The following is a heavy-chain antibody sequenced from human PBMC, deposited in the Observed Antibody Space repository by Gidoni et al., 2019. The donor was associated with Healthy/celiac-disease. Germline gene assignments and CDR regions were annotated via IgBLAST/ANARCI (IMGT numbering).Heavy chain of an antibody. CDR2: ISAYNGNT. D-gene: IGHD3-10*01. V-gene: IGHV1-18*01. CDR1: GYTFTSYG. Sequence: QVQLVQSGAEVKKPGASVKVSCTASGYTFTSYGISWVRQAPGQGLEWMGWISAYNGNTNYAQKLQGRVTMTTDTSTSTAYMELRSLRSDDTAVYYCASTYGSGSYYAPFDYWGQGTLVTVSS. J-gene: IGHJ4*02. CDR3: ASTYGSGSYYAPFDY.